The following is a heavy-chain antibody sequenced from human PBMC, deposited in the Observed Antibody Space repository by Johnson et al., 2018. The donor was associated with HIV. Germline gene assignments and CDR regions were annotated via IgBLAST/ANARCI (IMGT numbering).Heavy chain of an antibody. J-gene: IGHJ3*02. CDR1: GFTFSSYG. V-gene: IGHV3-23*04. Sequence: VQLVESGGGLVQPGGSLRLSCAASGFTFSSYGMSWVRQAPGKGLEWVSGVTGTGGDTYYAESVKGRFTISRDNSKNTLYLQMNSLRAEDTAVFYCARASLARGGKIRAFDIWGQGTMVTVSS. D-gene: IGHD4-23*01. CDR2: VTGTGGDT. CDR3: ARASLARGGKIRAFDI.